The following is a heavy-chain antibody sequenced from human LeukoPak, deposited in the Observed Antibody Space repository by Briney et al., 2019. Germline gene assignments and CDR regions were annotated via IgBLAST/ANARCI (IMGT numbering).Heavy chain of an antibody. CDR3: ARALYSGYDQDYYYGMDV. J-gene: IGHJ6*02. V-gene: IGHV3-74*01. D-gene: IGHD5-12*01. CDR1: GFTFSSYW. Sequence: GGSLRLSCAASGFTFSSYWMHWVRQAPGKGLVWVSRINSDGSSTSYAASVKGRFTISRDNAKNTLYLKMNSLRAEDTAVYYCARALYSGYDQDYYYGMDVWGQGTTVTVSS. CDR2: INSDGSST.